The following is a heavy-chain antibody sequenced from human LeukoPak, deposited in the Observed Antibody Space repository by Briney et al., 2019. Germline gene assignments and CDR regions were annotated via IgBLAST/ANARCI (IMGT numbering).Heavy chain of an antibody. V-gene: IGHV1-69*04. D-gene: IGHD1-26*01. CDR3: ARDLEWGQGADY. J-gene: IGHJ4*02. CDR1: GGTFSSYA. Sequence: GASVKVSCKASGGTFSSYAISWVRQAPGQGLEWMGRIIPILGIANYAQKFQGRVTITADKSTSTAYMELSSLRSEDTAVYYCARDLEWGQGADYWGQGTLVTVSS. CDR2: IIPILGIA.